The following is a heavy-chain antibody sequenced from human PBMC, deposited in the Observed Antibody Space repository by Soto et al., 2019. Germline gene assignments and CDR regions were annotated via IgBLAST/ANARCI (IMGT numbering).Heavy chain of an antibody. J-gene: IGHJ5*02. V-gene: IGHV4-31*03. CDR1: GGSIRSSSYY. CDR3: ARATRDSSGYWFDP. CDR2: IYYSGST. D-gene: IGHD3-22*01. Sequence: TLSLPCTVSGGSIRSSSYYWGLIRQHPGKGLEWIGYIYYSGSTYYNPSLKSRVTISVDTSKNQFSLKLSSVTAADTAVYYCARATRDSSGYWFDPWGQGTLVTVSS.